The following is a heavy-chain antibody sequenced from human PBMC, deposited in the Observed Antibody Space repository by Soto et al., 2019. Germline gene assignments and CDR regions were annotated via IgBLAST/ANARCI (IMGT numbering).Heavy chain of an antibody. J-gene: IGHJ5*02. CDR1: GFSLSTSGVG. V-gene: IGHV2-5*02. CDR2: IYWDDDK. CDR3: AHSLIGYYYDSSGSNWFDP. D-gene: IGHD3-22*01. Sequence: SGPTLVNPTQTLTLTRTFSGFSLSTSGVGVGWIRQPPGKALEWLALIYWDDDKRYSPSLKSRLTITKDTSKNQVVLTMTNMDPVDTATYYCAHSLIGYYYDSSGSNWFDPWGQGTLVTVS.